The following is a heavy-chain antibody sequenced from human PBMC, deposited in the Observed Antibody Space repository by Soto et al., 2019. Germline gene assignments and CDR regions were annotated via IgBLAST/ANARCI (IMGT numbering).Heavy chain of an antibody. V-gene: IGHV4-30-2*01. CDR1: CGSINNGGYS. CDR2: ISHGGNT. CDR3: ARTSYDILTGRLDAFDI. Sequence: PSETLSLTCAVSCGSINNGGYSWSWLRQPPGKGLEWIGCISHGGNTYYNPSLRSRVIMSIDKSKNHFSLGLKSVTAADTATYYCARTSYDILTGRLDAFDIWGQGTMVTVSS. D-gene: IGHD3-9*01. J-gene: IGHJ3*02.